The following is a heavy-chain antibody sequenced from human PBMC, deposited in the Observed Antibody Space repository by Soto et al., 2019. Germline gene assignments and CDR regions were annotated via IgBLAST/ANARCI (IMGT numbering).Heavy chain of an antibody. CDR1: GYSINIGYF. CDR2: IFHSGTT. V-gene: IGHV4-38-2*01. Sequence: SETLSLTCAVSGYSINIGYFWDCIRQPPGKGLEWVGNIFHSGTTYYNPSLKSRVTISVDTSKNQFSLKLDSVTAADTAVYYCGRRGGGATPWVEDGMDVWGQGTTVTVSS. CDR3: GRRGGGATPWVEDGMDV. D-gene: IGHD1-26*01. J-gene: IGHJ6*02.